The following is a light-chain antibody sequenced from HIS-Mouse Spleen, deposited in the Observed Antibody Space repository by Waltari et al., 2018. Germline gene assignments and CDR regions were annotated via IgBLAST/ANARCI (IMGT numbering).Light chain of an antibody. CDR3: QQLNSYPPT. CDR2: AAS. J-gene: IGKJ1*01. Sequence: DIQLTQSPPFLSASVGDRVTITCRARQGISSYLAWYQQKPGKAPKLLIYAASTLQSGVPSRFSGSGSATEFTLTISSLQPEDFATYYCQQLNSYPPTFGQGTKVEIK. V-gene: IGKV1-9*01. CDR1: QGISSY.